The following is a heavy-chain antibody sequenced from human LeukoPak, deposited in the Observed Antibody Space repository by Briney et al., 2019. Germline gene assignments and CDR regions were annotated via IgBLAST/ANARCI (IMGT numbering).Heavy chain of an antibody. CDR2: ISSSGSTI. V-gene: IGHV3-48*03. CDR1: GFTFSSYE. D-gene: IGHD3-10*01. Sequence: GGSLRLSCAASGFTFSSYEMNWVRQAPGKGLEWVSYISSSGSTIYYADSVKHRFTISRDNAKNTLYLQMNSLRAEDTAVYYCAREGGLGSGSDYNAFDYWGQGTLVTVSS. CDR3: AREGGLGSGSDYNAFDY. J-gene: IGHJ4*02.